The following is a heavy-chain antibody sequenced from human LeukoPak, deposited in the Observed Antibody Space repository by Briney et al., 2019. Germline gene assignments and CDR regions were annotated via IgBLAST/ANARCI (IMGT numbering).Heavy chain of an antibody. Sequence: SETLSLTCTVSGGSISNGGYYWSWFRQHPGKGLEWIGYIYYSGSTYYNPSLKSRVTISVDTSKNQFSLKLSSVTAADTAVYYCARVYDSSIDWFDTWGQGTLVTVSS. J-gene: IGHJ5*02. D-gene: IGHD3-22*01. V-gene: IGHV4-31*03. CDR3: ARVYDSSIDWFDT. CDR2: IYYSGST. CDR1: GGSISNGGYY.